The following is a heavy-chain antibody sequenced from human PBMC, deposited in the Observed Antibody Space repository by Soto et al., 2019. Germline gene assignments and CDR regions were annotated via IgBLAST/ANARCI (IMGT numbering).Heavy chain of an antibody. Sequence: SGPTLVNPTQTLTLTCTFSGFSLSTSGMCVSWIRQPPGKALEWLALIDWDDDKYYSTSLKTRLTISKDTSKNQVVLTMTNMDPVDTATYYCARIAYYDFWSGPFDYGMDVWGQGTTVTVSS. J-gene: IGHJ6*02. D-gene: IGHD3-3*01. CDR1: GFSLSTSGMC. V-gene: IGHV2-70*01. CDR2: IDWDDDK. CDR3: ARIAYYDFWSGPFDYGMDV.